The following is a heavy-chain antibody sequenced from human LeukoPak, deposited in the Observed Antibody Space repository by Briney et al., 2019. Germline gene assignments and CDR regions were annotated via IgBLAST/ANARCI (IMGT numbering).Heavy chain of an antibody. CDR1: GFTLSSYS. Sequence: PGGSLRLSCAASGFTLSSYSMNWVRQAPGKGLEWVSYISSSSSTIYYADSVKGRFTISRDNAKNSLYLQMNSLRAEDTAVYYCARASYGSGSFPDYWGQGTLVTVSS. D-gene: IGHD3-10*01. CDR2: ISSSSSTI. CDR3: ARASYGSGSFPDY. V-gene: IGHV3-48*01. J-gene: IGHJ4*02.